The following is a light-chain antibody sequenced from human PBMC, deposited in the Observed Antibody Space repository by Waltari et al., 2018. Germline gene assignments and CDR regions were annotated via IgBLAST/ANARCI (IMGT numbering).Light chain of an antibody. CDR1: SSDVVAYNH. V-gene: IGLV2-14*01. CDR2: EVS. CDR3: SSYTTSRTYV. Sequence: QSALTQPASVSGSPGQSITLSCTGTSSDVVAYNHVSWYQQHPGKAPKLMISEVSNRPSGVSNRFSGSKSGHTASMTISGLQAEDEADYYCSSYTTSRTYVFGTATKVTVL. J-gene: IGLJ1*01.